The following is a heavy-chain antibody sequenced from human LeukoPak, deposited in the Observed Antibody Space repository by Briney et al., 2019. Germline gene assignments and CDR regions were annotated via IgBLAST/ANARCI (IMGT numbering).Heavy chain of an antibody. J-gene: IGHJ4*02. CDR3: ARLEGLQLRASFDY. V-gene: IGHV5-51*01. Sequence: GESLKIPWKGSGYSFTSYWIGWVRQMPGKGLEWRGIIYPGGSDTRYSPSFQGQVTISADKSSSTAYLQWSGLKASDTAMYYCARLEGLQLRASFDYWGQGTLVTVSS. CDR2: IYPGGSDT. CDR1: GYSFTSYW. D-gene: IGHD1-1*01.